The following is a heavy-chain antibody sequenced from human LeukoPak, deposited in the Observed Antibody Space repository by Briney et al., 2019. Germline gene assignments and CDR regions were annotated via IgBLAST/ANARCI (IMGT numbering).Heavy chain of an antibody. CDR2: ISSSGSTI. Sequence: GGSLRLSCAASGFTFSSYEMNWVRQAPGKGLEWVSYISSSGSTIYYADSVKGRFTISRDNAKNSLYLQMNSLRAEDTAVYYCASDRYSGSLGFDYWGQGTLVTVSS. V-gene: IGHV3-48*03. CDR1: GFTFSSYE. CDR3: ASDRYSGSLGFDY. D-gene: IGHD1-26*01. J-gene: IGHJ4*02.